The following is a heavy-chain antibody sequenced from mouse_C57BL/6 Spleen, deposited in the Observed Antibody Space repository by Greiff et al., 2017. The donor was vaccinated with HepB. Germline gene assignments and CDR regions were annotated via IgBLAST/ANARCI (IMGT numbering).Heavy chain of an antibody. J-gene: IGHJ4*01. CDR3: ARYDGYYNAMDY. CDR2: INPNNGGT. CDR1: GYTFTDYY. D-gene: IGHD2-2*01. V-gene: IGHV1-26*01. Sequence: EVQLKQSGPELVKPGASVKISCKASGYTFTDYYMNWVKQSHGKSLEWIGDINPNNGGTSYNQKFKGKATLTVDKSSSTAYMELRSLTSEDSAVYYCARYDGYYNAMDYWGQGTSVTVSS.